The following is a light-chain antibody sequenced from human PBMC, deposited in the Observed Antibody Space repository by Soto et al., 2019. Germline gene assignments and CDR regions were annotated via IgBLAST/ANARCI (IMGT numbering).Light chain of an antibody. CDR2: KAS. Sequence: DIQMTQSPSTLSASVGDRVTITCRASQSISSWLAWYQQKPGEAPKLLMYKASSLESGVPSRFSGSGSGTEFTLTISSLQPDDFASYYCQQYYSYPTFGQGTKVEIK. CDR1: QSISSW. J-gene: IGKJ1*01. CDR3: QQYYSYPT. V-gene: IGKV1-5*03.